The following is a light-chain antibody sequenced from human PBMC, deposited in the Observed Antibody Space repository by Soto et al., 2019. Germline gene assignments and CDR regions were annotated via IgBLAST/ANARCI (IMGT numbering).Light chain of an antibody. CDR3: QQYGSSPGT. J-gene: IGKJ1*01. Sequence: EIVFTQSPGNLSLSPGERATLSCRASQSVNNNYLGWYQQKPGQAPRLLIYDASNRATGIPDRFSGSGSGTDFTLTISRLEPEDFAMYYCQQYGSSPGTFGQGTKVDLK. CDR1: QSVNNNY. V-gene: IGKV3-20*01. CDR2: DAS.